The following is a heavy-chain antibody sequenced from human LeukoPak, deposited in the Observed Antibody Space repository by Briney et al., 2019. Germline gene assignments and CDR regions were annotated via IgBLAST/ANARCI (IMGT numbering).Heavy chain of an antibody. CDR2: ISAYNGNT. D-gene: IGHD3-22*01. CDR3: ARGEIVDDAFDI. V-gene: IGHV1-18*01. CDR1: GYTFTSYG. Sequence: ASVKVSCKASGYTFTSYGISWVRQAPGQGLEWMGWISAYNGNTNYAQKLQGRVTMTTDTSTSTAYMELSSLRSEDTAVYYCARGEIVDDAFDIWGQGTMVTVSS. J-gene: IGHJ3*02.